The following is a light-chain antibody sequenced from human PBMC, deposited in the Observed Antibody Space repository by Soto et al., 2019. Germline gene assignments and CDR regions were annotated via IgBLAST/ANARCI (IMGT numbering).Light chain of an antibody. CDR3: TSYAGSSNWV. Sequence: QSALTQPPSASGSPGQSVTISCTGTGSDIGTYKYVSGYQQHPGQAPKLMIYEVNKRPSGVPDRFSGSKSGNTASLTVSGLQSEDEGDYYCTSYAGSSNWVFGGGTKLTVL. J-gene: IGLJ3*02. V-gene: IGLV2-8*01. CDR2: EVN. CDR1: GSDIGTYKY.